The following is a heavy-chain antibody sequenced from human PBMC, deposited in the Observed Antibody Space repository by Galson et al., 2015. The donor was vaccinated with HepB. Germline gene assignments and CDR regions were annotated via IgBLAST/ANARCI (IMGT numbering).Heavy chain of an antibody. J-gene: IGHJ6*02. CDR2: IRYDGSNK. CDR3: AKLMVRGVKNYYYYGMDV. V-gene: IGHV3-30*02. CDR1: GFTFSSYG. Sequence: SLRLSCAASGFTFSSYGMHWVRQAPGKGLEWVAFIRYDGSNKYYADSVKGRFTISRDNSKNTLYLQMNSLRAEDTAVYYCAKLMVRGVKNYYYYGMDVWGQGTTVTVSS. D-gene: IGHD3-10*01.